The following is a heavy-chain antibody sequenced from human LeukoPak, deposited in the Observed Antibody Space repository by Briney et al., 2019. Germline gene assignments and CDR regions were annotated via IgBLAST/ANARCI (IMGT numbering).Heavy chain of an antibody. CDR1: GYSFTSYW. CDR3: ARHPYYDFWSGHYTLDP. CDR2: IYPGDSDT. J-gene: IGHJ5*02. V-gene: IGHV5-51*01. Sequence: GESLKISCKGSGYSFTSYWIGWVRQMPGKGLEWMGIIYPGDSDTRYSPSFQGQVTISADKSISTAYLQWSSLKASDTAMYYCARHPYYDFWSGHYTLDPWGQGTLVTVSS. D-gene: IGHD3-3*01.